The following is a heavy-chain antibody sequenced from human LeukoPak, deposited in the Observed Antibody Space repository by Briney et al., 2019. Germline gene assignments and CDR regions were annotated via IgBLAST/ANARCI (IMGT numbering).Heavy chain of an antibody. CDR2: IYYSGST. CDR1: GGSISSHY. V-gene: IGHV4-59*11. CDR3: ARVVRYFDY. Sequence: KPSETLSLTCTVSGGSISSHYWSWIRQPPGKGLEWIGYIYYSGSTNYNPSLKSRVTISVDTSKNQFSLKLSSVTAADTAVYYCARVVRYFDYWGQGTLVTVSS. J-gene: IGHJ4*02.